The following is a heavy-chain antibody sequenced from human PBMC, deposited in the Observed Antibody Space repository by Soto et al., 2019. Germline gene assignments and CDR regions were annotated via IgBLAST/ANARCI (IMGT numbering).Heavy chain of an antibody. V-gene: IGHV3-48*01. CDR3: AIRFTVTNAFDI. Sequence: EVQLVESGGGLVQPGGSLRLSCAASGFTFSSYSMNWVRQAPGKGLEWVSYISSSSSTIYYADSVKGRFTISRDNAKNSLYLQMNSLRAEDTAVYYCAIRFTVTNAFDIWGQWTMVTVSS. CDR1: GFTFSSYS. J-gene: IGHJ3*02. CDR2: ISSSSSTI. D-gene: IGHD4-17*01.